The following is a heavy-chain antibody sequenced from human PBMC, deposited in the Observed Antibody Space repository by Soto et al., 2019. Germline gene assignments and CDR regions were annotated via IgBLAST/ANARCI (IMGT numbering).Heavy chain of an antibody. CDR1: GGSFSGYY. J-gene: IGHJ5*02. D-gene: IGHD6-13*01. CDR3: ARGSWGGHSSSWYERRRGNWFDP. V-gene: IGHV4-34*01. CDR2: INHSGST. Sequence: QVQLQQWGAGLLKPSETLSLTCAVYGGSFSGYYWSWIRQPPGKGLEWIGEINHSGSTNYNPSLKSRVTISVDTSKNQFSLKLSSVTAADTAVYYCARGSWGGHSSSWYERRRGNWFDPWGQGTLVTVSS.